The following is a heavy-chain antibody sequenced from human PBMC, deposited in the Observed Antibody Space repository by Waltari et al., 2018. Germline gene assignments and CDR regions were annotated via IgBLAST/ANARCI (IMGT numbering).Heavy chain of an antibody. CDR1: AGTFSIYA. D-gene: IGHD3-22*01. V-gene: IGHV1-69*05. J-gene: IGHJ4*02. CDR3: ARLRTSYYYDSSGFFDY. Sequence: QVRRGQSVGEGKKPGSSVTVSCQASAGTFSIYAISWVRQAPGQGLEWMGGIIPIFGTATHEQKFQGRVTITTDESTSTAYMELSSLRSEDTAVYYCARLRTSYYYDSSGFFDYWGQGTLVTVSS. CDR2: IIPIFGTA.